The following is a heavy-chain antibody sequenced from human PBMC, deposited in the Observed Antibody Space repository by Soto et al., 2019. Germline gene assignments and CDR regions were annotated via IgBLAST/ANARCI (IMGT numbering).Heavy chain of an antibody. CDR3: AKDRGLWFGEFYAFDI. Sequence: GGSLRLSCAASGFTFSSYAMSWVRQAPGKGLEWVSAISGSGGSTYYADSVKGRFTISRDNSKNTLYLQMNSLRAEDTAVYYCAKDRGLWFGEFYAFDIWGQGTMVTVS. D-gene: IGHD3-10*01. V-gene: IGHV3-23*01. CDR2: ISGSGGST. CDR1: GFTFSSYA. J-gene: IGHJ3*02.